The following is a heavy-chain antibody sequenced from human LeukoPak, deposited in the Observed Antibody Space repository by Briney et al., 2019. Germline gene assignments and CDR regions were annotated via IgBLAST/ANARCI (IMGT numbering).Heavy chain of an antibody. J-gene: IGHJ5*02. CDR3: ARESPLRPKWELLSRNWFDP. CDR2: INPNSGGT. D-gene: IGHD1-26*01. Sequence: ASVKVSCKASGYTFTGYYMHWVRQAPGQGLEWMGRINPNSGGTNYAQKLQGRVTMTRDTSISTAYMELSRLRSDDTAVYYCARESPLRPKWELLSRNWFDPWGQGTLVTVSS. V-gene: IGHV1-2*06. CDR1: GYTFTGYY.